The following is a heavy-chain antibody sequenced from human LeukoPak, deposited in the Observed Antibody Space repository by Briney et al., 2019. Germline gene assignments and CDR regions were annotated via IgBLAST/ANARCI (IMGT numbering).Heavy chain of an antibody. D-gene: IGHD3-22*01. CDR1: RFSFSTHW. J-gene: IGHJ4*02. CDR2: INSDGSAT. CDR3: GSLTVVARDH. V-gene: IGHV3-74*01. Sequence: PGGSLRLSCAAFRFSFSTHWMHWVRQAPGKGLVYVAQINSDGSATAYADSVKGRFTISRDNAKNTLYLDMSSLRAEDTAVYYCGSLTVVARDHWGQGTLVTVSS.